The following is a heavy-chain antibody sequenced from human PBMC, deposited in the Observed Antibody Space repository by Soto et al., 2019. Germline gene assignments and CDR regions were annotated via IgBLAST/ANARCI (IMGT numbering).Heavy chain of an antibody. J-gene: IGHJ5*02. V-gene: IGHV4-31*03. CDR2: IYYSGST. CDR3: ARDLSPSHLMDP. CDR1: GGSISSGGYY. Sequence: PSETLSLTCTVSGGSISSGGYYWSWIRQHPGKGLEWIGYIYYSGSTYYNPSLKSRVTISVDTSKNQFSLKLSSVTAADTAVYYCARDLSPSHLMDPWGQGTLVTVSS.